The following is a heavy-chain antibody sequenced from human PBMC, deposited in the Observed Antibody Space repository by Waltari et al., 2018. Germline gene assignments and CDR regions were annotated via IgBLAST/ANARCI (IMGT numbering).Heavy chain of an antibody. CDR2: IESDESRT. D-gene: IGHD7-27*01. Sequence: EVQLVESGGALVQPGGSLRLSCATSGFTFSRNWMHWVRQAPGKGLMWVSHIESDESRTTYADSVKGRFTISRDNAKNTVYLQMNNLRDEDTAVYYCVRDEPGDGLDYWGQGTLVTVSS. J-gene: IGHJ4*02. V-gene: IGHV3-74*03. CDR3: VRDEPGDGLDY. CDR1: GFTFSRNW.